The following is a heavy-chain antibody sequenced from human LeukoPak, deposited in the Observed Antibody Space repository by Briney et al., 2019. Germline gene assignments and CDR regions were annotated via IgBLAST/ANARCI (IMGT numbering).Heavy chain of an antibody. V-gene: IGHV3-30*18. CDR2: ISYDGSNK. D-gene: IGHD3-9*01. CDR3: AKEETPIRYFDWLPNPYYFDY. Sequence: GRSLRLSCAASGFTFSSYGMHWVRRAPGKGLEWVAVISYDGSNKYYADSVKGRFTISRDNSKNTLYLQMNSLRAEDTAVYYCAKEETPIRYFDWLPNPYYFDYWGQGTLVTVSS. J-gene: IGHJ4*02. CDR1: GFTFSSYG.